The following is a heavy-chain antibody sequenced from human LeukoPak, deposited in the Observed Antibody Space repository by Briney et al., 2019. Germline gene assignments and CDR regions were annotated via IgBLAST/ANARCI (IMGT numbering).Heavy chain of an antibody. D-gene: IGHD3-22*01. CDR1: GYTFTSLG. J-gene: IGHJ4*02. CDR2: ISAYNGNT. CDR3: ARVRGYYDSSGPRDY. V-gene: IGHV1-18*01. Sequence: ASVKVSCKASGYTFTSLGISWVRQDPGQGLEWMGWISAYNGNTNYAQKLQGRVTMTTDTSTSTAYMELRSLRSDDTAVYYCARVRGYYDSSGPRDYWGQGTLVTVSS.